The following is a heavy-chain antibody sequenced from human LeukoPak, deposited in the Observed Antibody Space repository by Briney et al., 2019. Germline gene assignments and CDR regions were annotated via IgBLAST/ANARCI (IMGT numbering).Heavy chain of an antibody. CDR2: ISAYNGNT. Sequence: ASVKVSCKASGYTFTSYGISWVRQASGQGLEGMGWISAYNGNTNYAQKLQGRVTMTTDTSTSTAYMELRSLRSNDTAVYYCAREMTTVTTGFDYWGQGTLVTVSS. V-gene: IGHV1-18*01. CDR3: AREMTTVTTGFDY. CDR1: GYTFTSYG. J-gene: IGHJ4*02. D-gene: IGHD4-17*01.